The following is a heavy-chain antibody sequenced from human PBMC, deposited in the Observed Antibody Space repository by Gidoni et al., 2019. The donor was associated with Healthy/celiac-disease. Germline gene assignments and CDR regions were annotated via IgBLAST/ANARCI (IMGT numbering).Heavy chain of an antibody. Sequence: QVQLVQSGAEVKKPGASVKVSCKVSGYTHTELSMHWVRQAPGKGLEWMGGFDPEDGETIYAQKSQGRVTMTEDTSTDTAYMELSSLRSEDTAVYYCATVPAAAGHNWFDPWGQGTLVTVSS. CDR1: GYTHTELS. CDR2: FDPEDGET. D-gene: IGHD6-13*01. V-gene: IGHV1-24*01. J-gene: IGHJ5*02. CDR3: ATVPAAAGHNWFDP.